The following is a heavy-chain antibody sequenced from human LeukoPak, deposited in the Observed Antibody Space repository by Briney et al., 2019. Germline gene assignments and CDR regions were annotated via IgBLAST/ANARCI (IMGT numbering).Heavy chain of an antibody. CDR3: ARENTYYDFWSGYSYYYYYMDV. J-gene: IGHJ6*03. V-gene: IGHV1-46*03. Sequence: ASVKVSCKASGYTFTSYYMHWVRQAPGQGLEWMGIINPSGGSTSYAQKFQGRVTMTRDTSTSTVYMELSSLRSEDTAVYYCARENTYYDFWSGYSYYYYYMDVWGKGTTATVSS. CDR2: INPSGGST. D-gene: IGHD3-3*01. CDR1: GYTFTSYY.